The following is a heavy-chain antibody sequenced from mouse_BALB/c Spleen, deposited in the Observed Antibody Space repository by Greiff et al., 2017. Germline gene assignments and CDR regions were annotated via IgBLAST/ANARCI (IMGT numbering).Heavy chain of an antibody. J-gene: IGHJ3*01. Sequence: EVQLQESGGGLVQPGGSRKLSCAASGFTFSSFGMHWVRQAPEKGLEWVAYISSGSSTIYYADTVKGRFTISRDNPKNTLFLQMTSLRSEDTAMYYCARAAHYYGYLAYWGQGTLVTVSA. D-gene: IGHD1-2*01. CDR1: GFTFSSFG. CDR2: ISSGSSTI. CDR3: ARAAHYYGYLAY. V-gene: IGHV5-17*02.